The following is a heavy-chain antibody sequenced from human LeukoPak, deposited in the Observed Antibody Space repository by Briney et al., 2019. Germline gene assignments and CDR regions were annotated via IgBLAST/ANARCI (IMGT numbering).Heavy chain of an antibody. CDR3: ARCMEVAVYYMDF. V-gene: IGHV1-2*02. Sequence: RASVNVSCKASGYTFTDYYIHWVRQAPGHGLEWMGWINPNSGGTIYAQKFQGRVTMTRDTSISTAYMELNRLRSDDKAVYYCARCMEVAVYYMDFWGKGTTVTVSS. D-gene: IGHD6-19*01. CDR2: INPNSGGT. CDR1: GYTFTDYY. J-gene: IGHJ6*03.